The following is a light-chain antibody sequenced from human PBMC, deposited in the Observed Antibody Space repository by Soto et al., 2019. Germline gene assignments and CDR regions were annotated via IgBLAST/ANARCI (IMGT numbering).Light chain of an antibody. Sequence: EIVLTQSPATLSLSPGERATLSCRASQSVSSYLAWYQQKPGQAPRLLIYGASTRATGIPARFSGSGSGTEFTLTISSLQPDDFATYYCQHYNSYSEAFGQGTKV. CDR3: QHYNSYSEA. J-gene: IGKJ1*01. CDR1: QSVSSY. CDR2: GAS. V-gene: IGKV3-15*01.